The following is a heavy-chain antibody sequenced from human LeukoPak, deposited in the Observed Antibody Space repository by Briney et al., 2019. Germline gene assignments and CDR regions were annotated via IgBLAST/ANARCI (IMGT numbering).Heavy chain of an antibody. J-gene: IGHJ4*02. Sequence: ALVKVSCKASGGTFSSYAINWVRQAPGQGLEWMGRIIPILGIANYAQKFQDRVTITADKSTGTAYMELSSLRSEDTAMFYCTGDYEVWGQGTLVTVSS. CDR3: TGDYEV. CDR1: GGTFSSYA. D-gene: IGHD4-17*01. V-gene: IGHV1-69*04. CDR2: IIPILGIA.